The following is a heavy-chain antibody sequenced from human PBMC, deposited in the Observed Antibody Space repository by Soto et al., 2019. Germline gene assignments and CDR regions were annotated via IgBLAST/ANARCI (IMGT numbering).Heavy chain of an antibody. Sequence: SETLSLTCAVYGGSFSGYYWSWIRQPPGKGLEWIGEINHSGSTNYNPSLKSRVTISVDTSKNQFSLKLSSVTAADTAVYYCARAPGGYCSSTSCSYRYYYYYMDVWGKGTTVTVSS. J-gene: IGHJ6*03. CDR2: INHSGST. CDR1: GGSFSGYY. D-gene: IGHD2-2*01. V-gene: IGHV4-34*01. CDR3: ARAPGGYCSSTSCSYRYYYYYMDV.